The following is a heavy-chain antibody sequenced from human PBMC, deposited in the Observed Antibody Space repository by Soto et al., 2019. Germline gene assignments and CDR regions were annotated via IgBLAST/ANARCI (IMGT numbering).Heavy chain of an antibody. CDR3: ARVCGVAPPVARNIHYYYYMDV. J-gene: IGHJ6*03. CDR2: IRAYNGNT. Sequence: QDRLVQSGVEVKKPGASVRVSCKASGYSFTNYGITWVRQAPGQGLEWLGWIRAYNGNTNYAQKFQGRVTLTTDESKSTADVELRSLRSDDPAVYYCARVCGVAPPVARNIHYYYYMDVWGKGTTVTVSS. CDR1: GYSFTNYG. V-gene: IGHV1-18*01. D-gene: IGHD5-12*01.